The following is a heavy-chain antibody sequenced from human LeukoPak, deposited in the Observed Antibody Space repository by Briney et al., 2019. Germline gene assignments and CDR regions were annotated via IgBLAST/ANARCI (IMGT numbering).Heavy chain of an antibody. Sequence: GESLKISCKGSGYSFTTYWISWVRQMPGKGLEWMGIIYPGDSDTRYSPSFQGQVTISADKSISTAYLQWSSLKASDTAMYYCARHGNSYGKDYGMDVWGQGTTVTVSS. CDR3: ARHGNSYGKDYGMDV. V-gene: IGHV5-51*01. D-gene: IGHD5-18*01. CDR1: GYSFTTYW. J-gene: IGHJ6*02. CDR2: IYPGDSDT.